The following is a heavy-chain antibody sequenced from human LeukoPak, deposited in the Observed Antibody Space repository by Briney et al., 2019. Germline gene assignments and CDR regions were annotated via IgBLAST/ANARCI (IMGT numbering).Heavy chain of an antibody. CDR1: GFTFSNYA. V-gene: IGHV3-23*01. CDR3: AKLTSIAARAPDY. J-gene: IGHJ4*02. Sequence: GGSLRLSCAASGFTFSNYAMSWVRQTPGKGLEWVSTISNSDAKTYYADSVKGRFTISRDNSKNTLYLQMNSLRAEDTAVYYCAKLTSIAARAPDYWGQGTLVTVSS. D-gene: IGHD6-6*01. CDR2: ISNSDAKT.